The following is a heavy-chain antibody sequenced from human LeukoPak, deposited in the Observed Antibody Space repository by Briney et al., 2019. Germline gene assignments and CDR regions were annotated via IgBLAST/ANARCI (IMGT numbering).Heavy chain of an antibody. D-gene: IGHD2-21*01. CDR3: ARVHIVVVIAIQAGVDAFDI. Sequence: SETLSLTCTVSGGSISSSSYYWGWIRQPPGKGLEWIGSIYYSGSTYYNPSLKSRVTISVDTSKNQFSLKLSSVTAADTAVYYCARVHIVVVIAIQAGVDAFDIWGQGTMVTVSS. J-gene: IGHJ3*02. CDR1: GGSISSSSYY. CDR2: IYYSGST. V-gene: IGHV4-39*07.